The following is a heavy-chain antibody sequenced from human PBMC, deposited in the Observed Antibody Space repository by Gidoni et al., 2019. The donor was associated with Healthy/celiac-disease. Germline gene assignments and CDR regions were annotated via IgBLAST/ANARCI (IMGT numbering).Heavy chain of an antibody. Sequence: QVQLQESGPGLVKPSQTLSLTCTVSGGSISSGSYYWSWIRQPAGKGLEWIGRSYSSGSNNYNPSLKSRVTRSVDTSKNQFSLKRSSVTAADTAVYYCARENNFWSGYYIIDYWGQGTLVTVSS. V-gene: IGHV4-61*02. CDR3: ARENNFWSGYYIIDY. CDR2: SYSSGSN. CDR1: GGSISSGSYY. J-gene: IGHJ4*02. D-gene: IGHD3-3*01.